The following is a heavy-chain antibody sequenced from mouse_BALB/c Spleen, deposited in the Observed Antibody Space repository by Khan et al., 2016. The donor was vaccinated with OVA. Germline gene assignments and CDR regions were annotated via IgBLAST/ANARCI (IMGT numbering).Heavy chain of an antibody. J-gene: IGHJ2*01. Sequence: EVELVESGGGLVQPGGSLRLSCATSGFTFTDYYMTWVRQPPGEALEWLGFIANKADDYRTEYSASVRGRFTISRDASQNILYLQMTTLRAGDSATYYCARDQVGSYFDYWGQGTTLTVSS. V-gene: IGHV7-3*02. CDR3: ARDQVGSYFDY. CDR2: IANKADDYRT. D-gene: IGHD4-1*02. CDR1: GFTFTDYY.